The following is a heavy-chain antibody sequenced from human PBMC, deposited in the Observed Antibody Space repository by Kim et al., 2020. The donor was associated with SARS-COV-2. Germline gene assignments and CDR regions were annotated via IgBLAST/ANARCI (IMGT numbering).Heavy chain of an antibody. CDR3: AREGSLGTTDDY. D-gene: IGHD1-1*01. Sequence: GGSLRLSCAASGFTFSSYSMNWVRQAPGKGLEWVSSISSSSSYIYYADSVKGRFTISRDNAKNSLYLQMNSLRAEDTAVYYCAREGSLGTTDDYWGQGTLVTVSS. V-gene: IGHV3-21*01. J-gene: IGHJ4*02. CDR1: GFTFSSYS. CDR2: ISSSSSYI.